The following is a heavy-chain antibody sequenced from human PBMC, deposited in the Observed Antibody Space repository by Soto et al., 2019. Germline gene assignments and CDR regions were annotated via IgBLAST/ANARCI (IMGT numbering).Heavy chain of an antibody. CDR2: IVVGSGNT. Sequence: SVKVSCKASGFTFTSSAMQWVRQARGQRLEWIGWIVVGSGNTNYAQKFQERVTITRDMSTSTAYMELSSQRSEDTAVYYCAAILNPSYCTNGVCYTENISDYWGQGTLVTVSP. D-gene: IGHD2-8*01. V-gene: IGHV1-58*02. CDR3: AAILNPSYCTNGVCYTENISDY. J-gene: IGHJ4*02. CDR1: GFTFTSSA.